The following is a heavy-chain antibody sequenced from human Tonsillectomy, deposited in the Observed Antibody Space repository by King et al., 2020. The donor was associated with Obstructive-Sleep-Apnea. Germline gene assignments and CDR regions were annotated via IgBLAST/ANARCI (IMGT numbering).Heavy chain of an antibody. J-gene: IGHJ3*01. CDR2: IYWDDDR. Sequence: TLKESGPTLIKPTQTLALTCTFSGFSLDTTGVGVGWIRQPPGEALEWLAIIYWDDDRRYSPSVKSRLAIIKDMSRNQVVLTMTKMDPADTATYFCAHIMITYGGILRDDAFDFWGQGTMVTVSS. D-gene: IGHD3-16*01. CDR3: AHIMITYGGILRDDAFDF. CDR1: GFSLDTTGVG. V-gene: IGHV2-5*02.